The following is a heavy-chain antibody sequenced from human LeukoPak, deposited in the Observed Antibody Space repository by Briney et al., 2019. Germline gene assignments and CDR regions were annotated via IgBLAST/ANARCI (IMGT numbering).Heavy chain of an antibody. V-gene: IGHV4-30-4*01. CDR1: GGSISSGDYY. J-gene: IGHJ4*02. D-gene: IGHD3-9*01. CDR2: IYYSGST. Sequence: SKTLSLTCTVSGGSISSGDYYWSWIRQPPGKGLEWIGYIYYSGSTYYNPSLKSRVTISVDTSKNQFSLKLSSVTAADTAVYYCARDSSPSPNWLSFDYWGQGTLVTVSS. CDR3: ARDSSPSPNWLSFDY.